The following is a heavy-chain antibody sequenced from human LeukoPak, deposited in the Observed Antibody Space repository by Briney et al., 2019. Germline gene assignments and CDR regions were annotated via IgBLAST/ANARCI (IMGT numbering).Heavy chain of an antibody. Sequence: SETLSLTCTVSGGSISSNSYYWGWIRQTPGKGLEWIGYMSYSGSTYYNPSLKSRVTISGDTSKNQFSLKLSSVTAADTAVYYCAGRLGTGGWFDPWGQGTLVTVSS. CDR2: MSYSGST. D-gene: IGHD1-1*01. CDR1: GGSISSNSYY. CDR3: AGRLGTGGWFDP. J-gene: IGHJ5*02. V-gene: IGHV4-39*01.